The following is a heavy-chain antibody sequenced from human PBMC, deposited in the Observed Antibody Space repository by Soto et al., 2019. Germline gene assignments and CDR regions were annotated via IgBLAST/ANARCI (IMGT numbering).Heavy chain of an antibody. V-gene: IGHV3-23*01. J-gene: IGHJ4*02. D-gene: IGHD5-18*01. Sequence: GGSLRLSCAASGFTFSSYAMSWVRQAPGKGLEWVSAISGSGGSTYYADSLKGRFTISRDNSKNTLYLQMNSLRAEDTAVYYCAKGPSMATDIYYFDYWGQGTLVTVSS. CDR1: GFTFSSYA. CDR3: AKGPSMATDIYYFDY. CDR2: ISGSGGST.